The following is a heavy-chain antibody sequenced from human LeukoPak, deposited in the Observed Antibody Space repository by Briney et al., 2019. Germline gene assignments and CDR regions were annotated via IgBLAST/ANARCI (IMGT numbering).Heavy chain of an antibody. CDR1: GFTFSSYA. CDR2: ISYDGSNK. D-gene: IGHD6-25*01. J-gene: IGHJ4*02. Sequence: GGSLRLSCAASGFTFSSYAMHWVRQAPGKGLEWVAVISYDGSNKYYADSVKGRFTISRDNPKNTLYLQMNSLRAEDTAVYYCAKGSAAGRPYYFDYWGQGTLVTVSS. V-gene: IGHV3-30*04. CDR3: AKGSAAGRPYYFDY.